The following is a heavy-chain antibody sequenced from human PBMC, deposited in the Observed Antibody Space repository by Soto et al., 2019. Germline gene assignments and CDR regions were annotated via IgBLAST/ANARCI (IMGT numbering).Heavy chain of an antibody. CDR1: GFTFTSYW. Sequence: PGGSLRLSCAASGFTFTSYWMHWVRQAPGKGLVWVSRINSDGSSTSYADSVKGRFTISRDNAKNTVYLQMNSLRAEDTAVYYCARGIKNYYGVDVWGQGTTVTVSS. J-gene: IGHJ6*02. CDR3: ARGIKNYYGVDV. V-gene: IGHV3-74*01. D-gene: IGHD2-15*01. CDR2: INSDGSST.